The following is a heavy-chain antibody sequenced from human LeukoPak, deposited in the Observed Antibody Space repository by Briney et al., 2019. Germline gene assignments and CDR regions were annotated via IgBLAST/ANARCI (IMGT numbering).Heavy chain of an antibody. CDR2: INPSSGGT. Sequence: ASVKVSCKPSRYTFTGYYIHWVRQAPGQGLEWMGWINPSSGGTNYAQKFQGRVTMTSDTSINTAYMDLSRLRSDDTAVYYCARGEYRYGHDYWGQGTLVTVSS. CDR1: RYTFTGYY. D-gene: IGHD5-18*01. J-gene: IGHJ4*02. V-gene: IGHV1-2*02. CDR3: ARGEYRYGHDY.